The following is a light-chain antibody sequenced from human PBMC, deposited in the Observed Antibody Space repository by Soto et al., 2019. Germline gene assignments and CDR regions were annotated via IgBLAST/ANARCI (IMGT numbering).Light chain of an antibody. CDR1: QSVSSN. V-gene: IGKV3-15*01. CDR2: GAS. CDR3: QQYNDWPRT. Sequence: EIVMTQSPATLSVSPGERATLSCRASQSVSSNLAWYQQKPGQAPRLLIYGASTRATGIPARFSGSGSGTAFTLTISSLQSEDFSFYYCQQYNDWPRTFGHGTKVEVK. J-gene: IGKJ1*01.